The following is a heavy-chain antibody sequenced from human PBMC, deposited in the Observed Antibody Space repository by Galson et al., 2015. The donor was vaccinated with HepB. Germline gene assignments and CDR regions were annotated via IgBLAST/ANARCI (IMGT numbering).Heavy chain of an antibody. D-gene: IGHD6-13*01. J-gene: IGHJ4*02. CDR2: IYHSGST. Sequence: TLSLTCAVSGGSISSSNWWSWVRQPPGKGLEWIGEIYHSGSTNYNPSLKSRVTISVDKSKNQFSLKLSSVTAADTAVYYCAKAQPLADSNSSLDYWGQGTLVTVSS. CDR3: AKAQPLADSNSSLDY. V-gene: IGHV4-4*02. CDR1: GGSISSSNW.